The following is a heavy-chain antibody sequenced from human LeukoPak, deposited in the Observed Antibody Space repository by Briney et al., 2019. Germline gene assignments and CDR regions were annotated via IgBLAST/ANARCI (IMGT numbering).Heavy chain of an antibody. CDR2: ISYDGDSK. CDR1: GFTFSNYA. CDR3: ARAGSATPDAFDI. J-gene: IGHJ3*02. D-gene: IGHD2-15*01. Sequence: GGSLRLSCAVSGFTFSNYAMHWVRQAPGKGLEWVAVISYDGDSKNYADSVKGRFTISRENSKNTLYLQMNSLRADDTAVYYCARAGSATPDAFDIWGQGTMVTVSS. V-gene: IGHV3-30*01.